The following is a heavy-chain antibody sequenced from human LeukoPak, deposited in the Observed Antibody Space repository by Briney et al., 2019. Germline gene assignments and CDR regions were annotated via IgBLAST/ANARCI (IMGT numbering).Heavy chain of an antibody. V-gene: IGHV4-59*01. CDR2: IYYSGST. D-gene: IGHD6-19*01. J-gene: IGHJ6*02. Sequence: KASKTLSLTCTVSGGSISSYYWSWIRQPPGKGLEWIGYIYYSGSTNYNPSLKSRVTISVDTSKNQFSLKLSSVTAADTAVYYCARDRSVGAVAGTGYYYYGMDVWGQGTTVTVSS. CDR3: ARDRSVGAVAGTGYYYYGMDV. CDR1: GGSISSYY.